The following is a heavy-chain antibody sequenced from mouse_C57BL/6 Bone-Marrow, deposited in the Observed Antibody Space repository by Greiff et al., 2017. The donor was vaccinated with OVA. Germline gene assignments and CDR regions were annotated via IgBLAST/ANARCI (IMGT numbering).Heavy chain of an antibody. CDR2: IWSGGST. CDR3: ARNGDWVFDY. CDR1: GFSLTSYG. J-gene: IGHJ2*01. Sequence: VQLKESGPGLVQPSQSLSITCTVSGFSLTSYGVHWVRQSPGKGLEWLGVIWSGGSTDYNAAFITSLSISKDNSTSQVFFKMNRLQADYTAIYYCARNGDWVFDYWGQGTTLTVSS. D-gene: IGHD4-1*01. V-gene: IGHV2-2*01.